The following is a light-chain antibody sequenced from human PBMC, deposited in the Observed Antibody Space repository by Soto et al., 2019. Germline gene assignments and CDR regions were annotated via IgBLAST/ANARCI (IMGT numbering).Light chain of an antibody. CDR3: QQASSFPPT. V-gene: IGKV1-12*01. CDR1: QSISSW. CDR2: AAS. Sequence: DMHMTRSPSTRSASVLDIVTATVLASQSISSWLAWYQQKPGNAPKLLIYAASSLQGGVPSRFSGSGSGTEFTLTISSLQPEDFATYYCQQASSFPPTFGQGTRLEIK. J-gene: IGKJ5*01.